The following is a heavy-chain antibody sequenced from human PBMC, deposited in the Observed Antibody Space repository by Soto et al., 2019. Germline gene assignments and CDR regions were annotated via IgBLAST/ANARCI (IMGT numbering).Heavy chain of an antibody. Sequence: EVQLLESGGGLVQPGGSLRLSCAASGFTFSSYGMSWARQAPGKGLEWVSAISSSGGSAYYADSVKGRFTISRDNSKNTLYLQMNSLRAEDTAVYYCARGATSPSYWGQGTLVTVSS. CDR1: GFTFSSYG. CDR3: ARGATSPSY. CDR2: ISSSGGSA. V-gene: IGHV3-23*01. J-gene: IGHJ4*02.